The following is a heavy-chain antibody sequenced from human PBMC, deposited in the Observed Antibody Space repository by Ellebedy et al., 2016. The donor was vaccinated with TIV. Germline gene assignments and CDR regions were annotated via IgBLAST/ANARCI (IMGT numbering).Heavy chain of an antibody. CDR3: GKDLEVLTRSDF. J-gene: IGHJ4*02. Sequence: GGSLRLSCAASGFTFEDYVMHWIRQPPGKGLEWVTVISWDGTMTYHADSVKGRFTVSRDNKKNLLYLQMNSLKTEDTAVYYCGKDLEVLTRSDFWGQGTLVTVSS. CDR1: GFTFEDYV. D-gene: IGHD3-9*01. V-gene: IGHV3-43*01. CDR2: ISWDGTMT.